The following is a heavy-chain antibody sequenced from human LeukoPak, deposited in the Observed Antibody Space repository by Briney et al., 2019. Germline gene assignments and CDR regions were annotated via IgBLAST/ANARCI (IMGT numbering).Heavy chain of an antibody. V-gene: IGHV3-30*04. CDR2: ISYDGSNK. CDR3: ARDRRVYYYYYGMDV. J-gene: IGHJ6*02. Sequence: GGSLRLSCAASGFTFSSYAMHWVRQAPGKGLEWVAVISYDGSNKYYADSVKGRFTISRDNSKNTLYLQMNSLRAEDTAVYYCARDRRVYYYYYGMDVWGQGTTVTVPS. CDR1: GFTFSSYA.